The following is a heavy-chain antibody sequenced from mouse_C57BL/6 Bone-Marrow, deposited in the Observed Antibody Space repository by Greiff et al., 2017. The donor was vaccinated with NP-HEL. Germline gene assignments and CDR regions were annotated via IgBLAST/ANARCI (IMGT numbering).Heavy chain of an antibody. J-gene: IGHJ1*03. V-gene: IGHV14-4*01. D-gene: IGHD1-1*01. CDR3: TSTVVAERGFDV. CDR2: IDPENGDT. Sequence: VQLKQSGAELVRPGASVKLSCTASGFNIKDDYMHWVKQRPEQGLAWIGWIDPENGDTEYASKFQGKATITADPSSNTAYLQLSSLTSEDTAVYYCTSTVVAERGFDVWGTGTTVTVSS. CDR1: GFNIKDDY.